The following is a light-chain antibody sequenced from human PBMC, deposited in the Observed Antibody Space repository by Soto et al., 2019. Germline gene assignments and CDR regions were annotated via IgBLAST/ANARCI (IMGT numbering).Light chain of an antibody. CDR2: DVS. CDR3: SSYTSTFTRI. V-gene: IGLV2-14*03. J-gene: IGLJ2*01. Sequence: QSALTQPASVSGSPGQSITISCTGTSSDIGSFNFVSWYQQHPGKAPRLIIYDVSTRPSGVSNRFSGSKSGNTASLTISGLQAEDEADYYCSSYTSTFTRIFGGGTKLTVL. CDR1: SSDIGSFNF.